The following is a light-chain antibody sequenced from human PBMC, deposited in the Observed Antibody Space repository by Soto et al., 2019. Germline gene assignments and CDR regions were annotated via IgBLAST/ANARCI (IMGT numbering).Light chain of an antibody. CDR3: QQYVSSPGT. J-gene: IGKJ1*01. Sequence: EILLTQSPGTLSLSQGERATLSFRASQSVSSSYLAWYKQKPGQAPMLLIYGASSRATGIPDRFSGSGSGTDFTLTISRLESEDFAVYYGQQYVSSPGTVGKETKVEIK. CDR2: GAS. V-gene: IGKV3-20*01. CDR1: QSVSSSY.